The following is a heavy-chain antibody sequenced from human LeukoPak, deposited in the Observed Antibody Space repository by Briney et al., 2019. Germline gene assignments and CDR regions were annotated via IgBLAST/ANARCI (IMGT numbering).Heavy chain of an antibody. CDR3: ARYCSSTSCQAEGAFDN. J-gene: IGHJ3*02. CDR1: GFTFDDYA. CDR2: ISWNSSSI. Sequence: GGSLRLSCAASGFTFDDYAMHWVRQAPGKGLEWVSGISWNSSSIGYADSVKGRFTISRDNAKNSLYLQMNSLRAEDTALYYCARYCSSTSCQAEGAFDNWGQGTMVTVSS. V-gene: IGHV3-9*01. D-gene: IGHD2-2*01.